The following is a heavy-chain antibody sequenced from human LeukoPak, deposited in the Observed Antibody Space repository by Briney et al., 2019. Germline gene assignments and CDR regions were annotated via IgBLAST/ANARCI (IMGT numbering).Heavy chain of an antibody. V-gene: IGHV1-18*01. J-gene: IGHJ4*02. CDR3: ARDPNYDILTGYYSDY. Sequence: GASVKVSCKASGGTFSSYAISWVRQAPGQGLEWMGWISAYNGNTNYAQKLQGRVTMTTDTSTSTAYMELRSLRSDDTAVYYCARDPNYDILTGYYSDYWGQGTLVTVSS. CDR1: GGTFSSYA. CDR2: ISAYNGNT. D-gene: IGHD3-9*01.